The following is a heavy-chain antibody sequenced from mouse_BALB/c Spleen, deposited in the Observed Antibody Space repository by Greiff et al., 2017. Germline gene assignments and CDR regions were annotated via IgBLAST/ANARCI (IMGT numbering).Heavy chain of an antibody. D-gene: IGHD2-14*01. J-gene: IGHJ1*01. Sequence: EVQGVESGPGLVKPSQSLSLTCTVTGYSITSDYAWNWIRQFPGNKLEWMGYISYSGSTSYNPSLKSRISITRDTSKNQFFLQLNSVTTEDTATYYCARDYRYDWYFDGWGAGTTVTVSS. CDR2: ISYSGST. CDR1: GYSITSDYA. CDR3: ARDYRYDWYFDG. V-gene: IGHV3-2*02.